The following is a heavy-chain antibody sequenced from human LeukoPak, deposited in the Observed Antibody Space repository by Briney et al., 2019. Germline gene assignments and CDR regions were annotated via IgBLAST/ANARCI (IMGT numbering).Heavy chain of an antibody. Sequence: ASVKVSCKASGGTFSSYAIGWVRQAPGQGPEWMGRIIPILGIANYAQKFQGRVTITADKSTSTAYMELSSLRSEDTAVYCCARNKEGGYYGSGSYYDYWGQGTLVTVSS. CDR3: ARNKEGGYYGSGSYYDY. CDR2: IIPILGIA. J-gene: IGHJ4*02. CDR1: GGTFSSYA. D-gene: IGHD3-10*01. V-gene: IGHV1-69*04.